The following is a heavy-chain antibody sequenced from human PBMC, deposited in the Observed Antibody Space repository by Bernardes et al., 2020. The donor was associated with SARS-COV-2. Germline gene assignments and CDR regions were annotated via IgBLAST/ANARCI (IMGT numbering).Heavy chain of an antibody. CDR3: AFGMDV. V-gene: IGHV3-23*01. CDR1: GFDFSNYV. CDR2: ISGSGART. J-gene: IGHJ6*02. Sequence: GGSLRLSCAASGFDFSNYVMSWVRQAPGKGLEWVSGISGSGARTSYADSVKGRFTISRDNSKNTRYLQMNSLRADDTAVYFCAFGMDVWGQGTTVAVSS.